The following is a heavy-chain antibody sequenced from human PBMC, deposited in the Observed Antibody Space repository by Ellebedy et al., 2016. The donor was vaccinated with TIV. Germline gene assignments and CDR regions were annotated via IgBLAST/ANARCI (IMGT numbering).Heavy chain of an antibody. CDR2: INTYNGNT. CDR3: ARAPFKGSSGWYNPTYYYYHMDV. J-gene: IGHJ6*03. D-gene: IGHD6-19*01. Sequence: ASVKVSXKASSYTLFYYGINWVRQAPGQGLEWMGWINTYNGNTDYAQKFQGRVTMTTDTSTGTAHMELRSLTSDDTAVYYCARAPFKGSSGWYNPTYYYYHMDVWGSGTTVTVSS. CDR1: SYTLFYYG. V-gene: IGHV1-18*04.